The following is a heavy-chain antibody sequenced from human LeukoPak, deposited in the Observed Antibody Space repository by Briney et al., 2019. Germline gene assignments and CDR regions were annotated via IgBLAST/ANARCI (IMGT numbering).Heavy chain of an antibody. CDR2: ISGSGYNT. CDR3: AKHSGSYFIYHPDS. D-gene: IGHD1-26*01. CDR1: GFAFSSYG. V-gene: IGHV3-23*01. Sequence: GGSLRLSCAASGFAFSSYGMSWVRQAPGKGLEWVSTISGSGYNTYYADSVKGRFTISRDNSANILYLQMNSLRAEDTALYYCAKHSGSYFIYHPDSWGQGALVTISS. J-gene: IGHJ4*02.